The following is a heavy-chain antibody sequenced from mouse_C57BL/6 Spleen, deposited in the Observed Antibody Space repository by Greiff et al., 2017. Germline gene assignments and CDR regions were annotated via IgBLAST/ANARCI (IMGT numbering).Heavy chain of an antibody. CDR2: IDPSDSET. CDR3: ARSDYDYDVGFAY. D-gene: IGHD2-4*01. Sequence: VQLQQPGAELVRPGSSVKLSCKASGYTFTSYWMHWVKQRPIQGLEWIGNIDPSDSETPYNQKFKDKATLTVDKSSSTAYMQLSSLTSEDSAVYYCARSDYDYDVGFAYWGQGTLVTVSA. CDR1: GYTFTSYW. V-gene: IGHV1-52*01. J-gene: IGHJ3*01.